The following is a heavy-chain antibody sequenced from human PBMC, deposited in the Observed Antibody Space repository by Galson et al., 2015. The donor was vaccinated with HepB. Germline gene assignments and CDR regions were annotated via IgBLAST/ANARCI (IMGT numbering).Heavy chain of an antibody. V-gene: IGHV3-23*01. CDR1: GFTFSAYA. Sequence: SLRLSCAASGFTFSAYAMSWVRQAPGKGLEWVSSIGAGGDSTYNTDSVKGRFTISRDNSKNTLYLQMNSQRAEDTAVFYCAKDAMWGGHEENVFGDWGQGTLVTVSS. CDR3: AKDAMWGGHEENVFGD. J-gene: IGHJ4*02. CDR2: IGAGGDST. D-gene: IGHD5-12*01.